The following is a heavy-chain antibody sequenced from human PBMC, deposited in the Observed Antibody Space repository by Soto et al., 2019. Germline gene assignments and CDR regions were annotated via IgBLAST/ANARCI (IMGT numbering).Heavy chain of an antibody. CDR2: THYSGST. CDR3: ARGGVAARKGRWFDP. CDR1: GGSISSYY. V-gene: IGHV4-59*01. Sequence: QVQLQESGPGLVKPSETLSLTCTVSGGSISSYYWGWIRQPPGKGLEWIGYTHYSGSTNYNPPLRSRVTISVDTPKNQFSLKVNSMIAADTAIYYCARGGVAARKGRWFDPWGQGTLVTVSS. D-gene: IGHD6-25*01. J-gene: IGHJ5*02.